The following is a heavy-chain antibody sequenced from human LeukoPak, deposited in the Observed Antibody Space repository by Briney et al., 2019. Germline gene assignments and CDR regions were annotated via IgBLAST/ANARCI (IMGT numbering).Heavy chain of an antibody. J-gene: IGHJ4*02. D-gene: IGHD6-19*01. CDR1: GYTFTSYA. V-gene: IGHV1-3*01. Sequence: ASVKVSCKASGYTFTSYAMHWVRQAPGQRLEWMGWINAGNGNTKYSQKFQGRVTITRDTSASTAYMELSSLRSEDTAVYYCARVSPLYSSRFAFDYWGQGTLVTVSS. CDR3: ARVSPLYSSRFAFDY. CDR2: INAGNGNT.